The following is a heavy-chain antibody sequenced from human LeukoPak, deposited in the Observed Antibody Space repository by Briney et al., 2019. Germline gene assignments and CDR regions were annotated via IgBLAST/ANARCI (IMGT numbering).Heavy chain of an antibody. V-gene: IGHV3-21*01. CDR2: ISSNFSYI. CDR1: VFTFSTDS. CDR3: ARRNPGYSSSWYFNDY. Sequence: GGSLRLSCAASVFTFSTDSMNCVRQAPGKGLEWVSSISSNFSYIHYADSVKGRFTISRDNAKNSLYLQMSSLRAEDTAVYYCARRNPGYSSSWYFNDYWGQGTLVTVSS. J-gene: IGHJ4*02. D-gene: IGHD6-13*01.